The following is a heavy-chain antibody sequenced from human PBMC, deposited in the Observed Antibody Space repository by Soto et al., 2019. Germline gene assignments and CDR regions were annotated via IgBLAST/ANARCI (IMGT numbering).Heavy chain of an antibody. D-gene: IGHD6-13*01. CDR1: GFTFISYG. V-gene: IGHV3-30*03. Sequence: QVQLVESGGGVVQPGRSLRLSCAASGFTFISYGMHWVRQAPGKGLEWVAVISHDGSDKYYADSVKGRFTISRDNSKNTLYLQMNSLRVEDTAVYYCARDRSSSWSFDYWGQGTLVTVSS. CDR2: ISHDGSDK. CDR3: ARDRSSSWSFDY. J-gene: IGHJ4*02.